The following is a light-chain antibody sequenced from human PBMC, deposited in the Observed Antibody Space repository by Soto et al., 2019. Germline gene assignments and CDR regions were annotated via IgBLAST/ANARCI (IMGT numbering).Light chain of an antibody. V-gene: IGKV3-11*01. J-gene: IGKJ1*01. Sequence: EIVLTQSPATLSLSPGEGASLSCRASQNISTYLAWYQQRPGQVPRLLIYGVSKRAPVIPARLSGSGSGTDFTLTVSGLETEDFATYYCHQRTNSPPWTFGQGTRVELK. CDR3: HQRTNSPPWT. CDR1: QNISTY. CDR2: GVS.